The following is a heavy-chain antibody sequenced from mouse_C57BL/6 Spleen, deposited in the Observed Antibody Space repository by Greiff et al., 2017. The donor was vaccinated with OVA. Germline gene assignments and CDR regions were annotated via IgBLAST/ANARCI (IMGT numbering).Heavy chain of an antibody. CDR3: AKSPSITTVVATDYAMDY. J-gene: IGHJ4*01. Sequence: VQLQQSGPGLVQPSQSLSITCTVSGFSLTSYGVHWVRQSPGKGLEWLGVIWRGGSTDYNAAFMSRLSITKDNSKSQVFFKMNSLQADDTAIYYCAKSPSITTVVATDYAMDYWGQGTSVTVSS. CDR1: GFSLTSYG. CDR2: IWRGGST. V-gene: IGHV2-5*01. D-gene: IGHD1-1*01.